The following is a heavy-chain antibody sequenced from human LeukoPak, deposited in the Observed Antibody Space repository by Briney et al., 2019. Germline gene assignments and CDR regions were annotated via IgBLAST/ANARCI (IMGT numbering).Heavy chain of an antibody. CDR1: GDSFSNYY. CDR2: IYTSGST. Sequence: SETLSLTCTVSGDSFSNYYWSWIRQPAGKGLEWIGRIYTSGSTNYNPSLRSRVTMSVDTSKNQFSLKLSSVTAADTAVYYCARTVVAAAGRGNWFDPWGQGTLATVSS. V-gene: IGHV4-4*07. D-gene: IGHD6-13*01. J-gene: IGHJ5*02. CDR3: ARTVVAAAGRGNWFDP.